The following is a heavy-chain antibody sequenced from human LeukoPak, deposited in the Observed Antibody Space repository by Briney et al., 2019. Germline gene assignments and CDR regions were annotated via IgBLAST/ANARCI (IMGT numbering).Heavy chain of an antibody. CDR3: ARVADLYCSGGSCYDWFDP. CDR2: IYTSGST. D-gene: IGHD2-15*01. Sequence: SETLSLTCTVSGGSISSYYWSWIRQPAGKGPEWIGRIYTSGSTNNNPSLKSRVTMSVDTSKNQFSLKLSSVTAADTAVYYCARVADLYCSGGSCYDWFDPWGQGTLVTVSS. J-gene: IGHJ5*02. V-gene: IGHV4-4*07. CDR1: GGSISSYY.